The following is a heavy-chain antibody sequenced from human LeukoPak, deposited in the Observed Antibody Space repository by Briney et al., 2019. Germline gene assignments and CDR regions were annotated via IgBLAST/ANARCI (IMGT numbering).Heavy chain of an antibody. CDR3: ARVQQWLVNYYYYGMDV. J-gene: IGHJ6*02. Sequence: SVKVSCKAPGGTFSSYAISWVRQAPGQGLEWIGRIIPILGIANYAQKFQGRVTITADKSTSTAYMELSSLRTEDTAVYYCARVQQWLVNYYYYGMDVWGQGTTVTVSS. D-gene: IGHD6-19*01. V-gene: IGHV1-69*04. CDR1: GGTFSSYA. CDR2: IIPILGIA.